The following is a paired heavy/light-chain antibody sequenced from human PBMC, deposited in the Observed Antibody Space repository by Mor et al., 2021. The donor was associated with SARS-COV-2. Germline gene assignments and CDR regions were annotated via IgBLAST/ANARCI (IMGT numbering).Heavy chain of an antibody. CDR3: AREGDWNVKWFDP. V-gene: IGHV1-2*02. D-gene: IGHD1-1*01. CDR2: MNPSSGNT. J-gene: IGHJ5*02. CDR1: GYSFTDYY. Sequence: QVQLVQSGAEVKKPGASVKVSCKASGYSFTDYYMYWVRQAPGQGLEWLGWMNPSSGNTGYAQNFQGRVTMSRDTSISTAYMELSRLRSDDTAVYYCAREGDWNVKWFDPWGQGTLVTVSS.
Light chain of an antibody. V-gene: IGLV2-11*01. Sequence: QSALTQPRSVSGSPGQSVTISCTGTSSDVGGYNYVSWYQQHPGKAPKLMIYDVSKRPSGVPDRFSGSKSGNTASLTISGLQAEDEADYYCCSYAGSYIYVFGTGTKVTVL. CDR1: SSDVGGYNY. J-gene: IGLJ1*01. CDR3: CSYAGSYIYV. CDR2: DVS.